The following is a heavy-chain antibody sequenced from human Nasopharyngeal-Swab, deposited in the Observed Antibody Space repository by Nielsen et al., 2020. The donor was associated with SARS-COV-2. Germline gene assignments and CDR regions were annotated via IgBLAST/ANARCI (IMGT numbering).Heavy chain of an antibody. D-gene: IGHD1-7*01. CDR3: ARRELELRGYYYYYMDV. J-gene: IGHJ6*03. CDR1: GYTFTSYG. Sequence: ASVKVSCKASGYTFTSYGISWVRQAPGQGLEWMGWISAYNGNTNYAQELQGRVTMTTDTSTSTAYMELRSLRSDDTAVYYCARRELELRGYYYYYMDVWGKGTTVTVSS. V-gene: IGHV1-18*01. CDR2: ISAYNGNT.